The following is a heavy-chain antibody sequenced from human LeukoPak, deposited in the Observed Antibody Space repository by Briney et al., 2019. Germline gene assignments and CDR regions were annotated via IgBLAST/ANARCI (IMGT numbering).Heavy chain of an antibody. CDR3: AKAADIVATIAAISDY. D-gene: IGHD5-12*01. Sequence: GGSLRLSCTASGFTFSDYYMTWFRQAPGKGLEWVAFIRYDGSNKYYADSVKGRFTISRDNSKNTLYLQMNSLRAEDTAVYYCAKAADIVATIAAISDYWGQGTLVTVSS. J-gene: IGHJ4*02. V-gene: IGHV3-30*02. CDR2: IRYDGSNK. CDR1: GFTFSDYY.